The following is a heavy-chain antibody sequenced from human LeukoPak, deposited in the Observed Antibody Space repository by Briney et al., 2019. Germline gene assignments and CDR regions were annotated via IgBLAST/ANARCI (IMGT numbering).Heavy chain of an antibody. V-gene: IGHV3-9*01. CDR2: ISWNSGSI. J-gene: IGHJ4*02. CDR3: AKDMDPNGRDYDQVFDY. D-gene: IGHD2-21*02. Sequence: PGRSLRLSCAASGFTFDDYAMHWVRQAPGKGLEWVSGISWNSGSIGYADSVKGRFTIFRDNANNSLHLQMNSLRPEDTALYYCAKDMDPNGRDYDQVFDYWGQGTLVTVSS. CDR1: GFTFDDYA.